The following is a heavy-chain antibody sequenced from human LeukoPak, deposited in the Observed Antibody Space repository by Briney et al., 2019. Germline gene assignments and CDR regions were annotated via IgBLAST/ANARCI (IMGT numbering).Heavy chain of an antibody. V-gene: IGHV3-21*04. D-gene: IGHD4/OR15-4a*01. CDR3: ARLGAGLHY. CDR1: GFTFSSYS. Sequence: GGSLRLSCAASGFTFSSYSMNWVRQAPGKGLEWVSSISSSSSYIYYADSVKGRFTISRDNSKNTLYLQMNSLRAEDTAVYYCARLGAGLHYWGQGTLVTVSS. J-gene: IGHJ4*02. CDR2: ISSSSSYI.